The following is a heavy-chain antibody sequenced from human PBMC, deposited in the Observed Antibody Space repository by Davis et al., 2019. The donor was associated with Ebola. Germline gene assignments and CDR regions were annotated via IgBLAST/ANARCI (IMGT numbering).Heavy chain of an antibody. J-gene: IGHJ6*02. D-gene: IGHD2-2*01. CDR3: ATLSLGYCSSTSCYAGYGMDV. Sequence: GGSLRLSCTASGFTFGDYAMSWVRQAPGKGLEWVGFIRSKTDGGTTDYAAPVKGRFTISRDDSKNTLYLQMNSLRAEDTAVYYCATLSLGYCSSTSCYAGYGMDVWGQGTTVTVSS. CDR2: IRSKTDGGTT. V-gene: IGHV3-49*04. CDR1: GFTFGDYA.